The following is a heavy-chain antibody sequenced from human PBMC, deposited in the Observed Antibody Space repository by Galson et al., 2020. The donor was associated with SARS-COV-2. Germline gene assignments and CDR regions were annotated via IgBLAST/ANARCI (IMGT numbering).Heavy chain of an antibody. D-gene: IGHD5-12*01. J-gene: IGHJ4*02. CDR2: ISYDGSNK. Sequence: GGSLRLYCAASGFTFSRYGMHWVRQAPGKGLEWVAVISYDGSNKYYADSVKGRFTISRDNSKNTLYLQMNSLRAEDTAVYYCAKEPPAIMVATTDTAVTEVWVQGTLVTVSS. CDR3: AKEPPAIMVATTDTAVTEV. CDR1: GFTFSRYG. V-gene: IGHV3-30*18.